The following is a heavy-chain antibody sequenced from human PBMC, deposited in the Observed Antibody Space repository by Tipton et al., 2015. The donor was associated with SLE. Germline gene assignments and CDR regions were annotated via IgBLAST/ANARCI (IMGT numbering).Heavy chain of an antibody. CDR2: IYSGGST. CDR1: GFTVSSNY. J-gene: IGHJ3*02. V-gene: IGHV3-53*04. D-gene: IGHD6-19*01. Sequence: SLRLSCAASGFTVSSNYMSWVRQAPGKGLEWVSVIYSGGSTYYADSVKGRFTISRHNSKNTLYLQRNSLRAEDTAVYYCARASSGWYLDIWGQGTMVTVSS. CDR3: ARASSGWYLDI.